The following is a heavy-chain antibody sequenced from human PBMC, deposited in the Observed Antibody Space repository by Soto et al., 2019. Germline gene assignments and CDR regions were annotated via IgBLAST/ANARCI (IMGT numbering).Heavy chain of an antibody. CDR1: GFTFSSYW. J-gene: IGHJ5*02. CDR3: ARDSWGVHH. Sequence: GESLRLACAVSGFTFSSYWIHWLRQERGKWLESNRDINNDGDTTTYADSVNGQFTITRDNTKNTLFLQMSSLRDEDTAVYYCARDSWGVHHWGQGTLVTVSS. V-gene: IGHV3-74*01. CDR2: INNDGDTT. D-gene: IGHD2-8*01.